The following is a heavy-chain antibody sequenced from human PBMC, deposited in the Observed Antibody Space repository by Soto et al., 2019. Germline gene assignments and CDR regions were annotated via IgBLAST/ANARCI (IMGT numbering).Heavy chain of an antibody. CDR2: IGLSNSDT. J-gene: IGHJ4*02. Sequence: EVQLLESGGGSVQPGGSLRLSCADSGFSFKTYGMTWVRQAPGKGLEGVAHIGLSNSDTYYADSVKGRFTISRDNSKNMVYLQMPNLRDADTAVYYCVKRGAYCYNDCPRRYWGRGTLVTVSS. D-gene: IGHD2-21*01. CDR3: VKRGAYCYNDCPRRY. V-gene: IGHV3-23*01. CDR1: GFSFKTYG.